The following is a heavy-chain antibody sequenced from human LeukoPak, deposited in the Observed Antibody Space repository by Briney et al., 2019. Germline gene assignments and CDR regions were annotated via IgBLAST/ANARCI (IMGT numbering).Heavy chain of an antibody. D-gene: IGHD1-26*01. CDR3: ARDGGIVGATRYYYYMDV. Sequence: PGGSLRLSCAASGFTFSSYWMSWVRQAPGKGLERVANIKQDGSEKYYVDSVKGRFTISRDNAKNSLYLQMNSLRAEDTAVYYCARDGGIVGATRYYYYMDVWGKGTTVTVSS. CDR2: IKQDGSEK. J-gene: IGHJ6*03. CDR1: GFTFSSYW. V-gene: IGHV3-7*01.